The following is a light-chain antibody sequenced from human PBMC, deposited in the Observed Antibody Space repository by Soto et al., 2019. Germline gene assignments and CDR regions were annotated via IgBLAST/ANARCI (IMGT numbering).Light chain of an antibody. J-gene: IGLJ2*01. Sequence: QSALTQPPSASGSPGQSVTISCTGTSSDVGGYNYVSWYQQHPGKAPKLVIYEVSKRPSGVPDRFSGSKSGNTASLIVSGLQAEDEADYYCSSYVGSNNSVVSGGGTKLTVL. CDR2: EVS. V-gene: IGLV2-8*01. CDR3: SSYVGSNNSVV. CDR1: SSDVGGYNY.